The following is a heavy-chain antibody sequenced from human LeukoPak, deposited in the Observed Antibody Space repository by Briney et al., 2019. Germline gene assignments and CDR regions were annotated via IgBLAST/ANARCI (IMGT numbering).Heavy chain of an antibody. CDR2: ISYDGSNK. D-gene: IGHD1-26*01. J-gene: IGHJ4*02. Sequence: GGSLRLSCAASGFTFSSYGMHWVRQAPGKGLEWVAVISYDGSNKYYADSVKGRFTISRDNSKNTLYLQMNSLRAEDTAVYYCAKGSGSYHTPPDYWGQGTLVTVSS. V-gene: IGHV3-30*18. CDR1: GFTFSSYG. CDR3: AKGSGSYHTPPDY.